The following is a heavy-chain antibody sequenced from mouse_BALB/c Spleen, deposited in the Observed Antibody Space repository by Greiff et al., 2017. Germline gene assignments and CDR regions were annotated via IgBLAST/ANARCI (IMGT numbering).Heavy chain of an antibody. CDR3: ARMGDGYDVEDYFDY. Sequence: EVMLVESGGGLVKPGGSLKLSCAASGFTFSSYAMSWVRQSPEKRLEWVATISSGGSYTYYPDSVKGRFTISRDNAKNTLYLQMSSLRSEDTAMYYCARMGDGYDVEDYFDYWGQGTTLTVSS. V-gene: IGHV5-9-1*01. J-gene: IGHJ2*01. CDR2: ISSGGSYT. D-gene: IGHD2-2*01. CDR1: GFTFSSYA.